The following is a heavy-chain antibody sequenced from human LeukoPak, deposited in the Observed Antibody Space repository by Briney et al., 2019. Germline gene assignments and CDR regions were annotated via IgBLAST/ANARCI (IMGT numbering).Heavy chain of an antibody. Sequence: GASAKVSCKASGYTFTDHYVHWVRQTPGQGLEWMGWINPKSGDTNYAQKFQGRVTMTRDTSIVTAYMELSSLTSDDTGVYYCGVHWGSGYYFDLWGRGILVTVSS. CDR2: INPKSGDT. CDR1: GYTFTDHY. J-gene: IGHJ2*01. D-gene: IGHD7-27*01. V-gene: IGHV1-2*02. CDR3: GVHWGSGYYFDL.